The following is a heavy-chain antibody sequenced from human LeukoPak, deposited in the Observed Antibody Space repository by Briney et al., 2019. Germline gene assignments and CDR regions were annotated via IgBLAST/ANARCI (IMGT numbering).Heavy chain of an antibody. CDR1: GGSISSSSYY. Sequence: SQTLSLTCTVSGGSISSSSYYWGWIRQPPGKGLEWIGSIYYSGSTYYNPSLKSRVTISVDTSKNQFSLKLSSVTAADTAVYYCARVRAGPGYSYGYNYYYYYMDVWGKGTTVTVSS. J-gene: IGHJ6*03. CDR3: ARVRAGPGYSYGYNYYYYYMDV. V-gene: IGHV4-39*07. D-gene: IGHD5-18*01. CDR2: IYYSGST.